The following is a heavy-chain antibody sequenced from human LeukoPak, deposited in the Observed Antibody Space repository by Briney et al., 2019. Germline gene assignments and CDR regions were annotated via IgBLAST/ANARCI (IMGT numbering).Heavy chain of an antibody. V-gene: IGHV2-5*02. CDR2: IYWDADK. CDR3: ARVGFCSSTSCYSGAYYFDY. Sequence: SGPTLVNPTQTLTLTCTFSGFSLNTNGVGVGWIRQPPGKALEWLALIYWDADKCYSPSLKSRLTVTKGTSKNQVVLTMTNMDLVDTATYYCARVGFCSSTSCYSGAYYFDYWGQGTLVAVSS. CDR1: GFSLNTNGVG. D-gene: IGHD2-2*02. J-gene: IGHJ4*02.